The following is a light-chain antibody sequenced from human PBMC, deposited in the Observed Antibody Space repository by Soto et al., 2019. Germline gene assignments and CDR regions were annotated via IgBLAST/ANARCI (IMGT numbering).Light chain of an antibody. CDR3: QHYGNSPSWT. J-gene: IGKJ1*01. CDR1: QSVSSSY. CDR2: GAS. Sequence: EIVLTQSPGTLSLSPGERGTLSCRASQSVSSSYLAWYQQKPGQAPRRLIYGASSRATGSPDRFSGSGSGTDFTLTISRLEPDDFAVYYCQHYGNSPSWTFGQGTKVEIK. V-gene: IGKV3-20*01.